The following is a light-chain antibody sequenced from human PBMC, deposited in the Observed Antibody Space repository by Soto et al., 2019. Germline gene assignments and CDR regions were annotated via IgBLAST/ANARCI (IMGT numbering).Light chain of an antibody. V-gene: IGKV3-20*01. CDR3: QQYGSSPLT. CDR2: GAT. Sequence: THSPATLSVSPGERATLSCRPSSSVSNNYSAWYQQQPGHATRLIIYGATRRATGIPGRCSGSGSGADFPLTISILEDEDFVVYYCQQYGSSPLTFGGGTKVDIK. J-gene: IGKJ4*02. CDR1: SSVSNNY.